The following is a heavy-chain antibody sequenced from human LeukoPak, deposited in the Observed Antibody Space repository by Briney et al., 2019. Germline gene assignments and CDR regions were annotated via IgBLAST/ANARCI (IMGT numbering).Heavy chain of an antibody. CDR3: AREQRWLQSLDY. V-gene: IGHV4-4*07. J-gene: IGHJ4*02. Sequence: PSETLSLTCTVSGGSISSYYWSWIRQPAGKGLEWIGRISASGSTNYNPSLKSRVTISVNTSKNQFSLKLSSVTATDTAMYYCAREQRWLQSLDYWGQGTLVTVSS. CDR2: ISASGST. CDR1: GGSISSYY. D-gene: IGHD5-24*01.